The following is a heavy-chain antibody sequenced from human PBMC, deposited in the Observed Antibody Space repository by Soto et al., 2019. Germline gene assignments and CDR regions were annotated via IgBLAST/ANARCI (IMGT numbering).Heavy chain of an antibody. CDR2: INPSGGST. J-gene: IGHJ5*02. CDR3: ARALLPAAMSRNWFDP. V-gene: IGHV1-46*03. D-gene: IGHD2-2*01. CDR1: GGTFSSYA. Sequence: ASVKVSCKASGGTFSSYAISWVRQAPGQGLEWMGIINPSGGSTSYAQKFQGRVTMTRDTSTSTVYMELSSLRSEDTAVYYCARALLPAAMSRNWFDPWGQGTLVNVSS.